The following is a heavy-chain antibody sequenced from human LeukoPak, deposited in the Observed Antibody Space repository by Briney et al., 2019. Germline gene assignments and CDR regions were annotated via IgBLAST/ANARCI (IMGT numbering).Heavy chain of an antibody. V-gene: IGHV3-21*01. D-gene: IGHD3-22*01. Sequence: GGSLRLSCAASGSTFSSYSMNWVRQAPGKGLEWVSSISSSSSYIYYADSVKGRFTISRDNSKNTLYLQMNSLSAEDTAVYYCAKVHLTYYYDSSGYGFQDYWGQGALVTVSS. CDR1: GSTFSSYS. CDR2: ISSSSSYI. J-gene: IGHJ4*02. CDR3: AKVHLTYYYDSSGYGFQDY.